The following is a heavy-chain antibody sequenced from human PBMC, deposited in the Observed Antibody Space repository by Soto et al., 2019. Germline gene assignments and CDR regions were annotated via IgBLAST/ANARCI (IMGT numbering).Heavy chain of an antibody. J-gene: IGHJ6*02. CDR3: ARDQFFGSASSNNRYSYFYGMGV. D-gene: IGHD3-10*01. CDR1: VFTVSNNY. CDR2: IYSGGTT. Sequence: GGSLRLSCAASVFTVSNNYMSWFRQAPGKGLEWVSHIYSGGTTYYTDSVKSRFTISRDNYKTTLYLHMNSLRVEDTAVYYCARDQFFGSASSNNRYSYFYGMGVWGQGTTVTVSS. V-gene: IGHV3-53*01.